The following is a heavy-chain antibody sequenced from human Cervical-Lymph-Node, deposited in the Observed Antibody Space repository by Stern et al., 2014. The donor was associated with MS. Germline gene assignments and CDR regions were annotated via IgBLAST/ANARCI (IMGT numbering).Heavy chain of an antibody. Sequence: VQLVESGGGVVQPGRSLRLSCAASGFVFRRYALHWVRQAPGKGLEWVALISYDGREKYYTDSVKGRFTVSRDNSNNTVDLEMSSLRLEDTAVYYCAKGGSGSYLDWGQGSLVTVSS. CDR2: ISYDGREK. CDR1: GFVFRRYA. V-gene: IGHV3-30*04. D-gene: IGHD1-26*01. J-gene: IGHJ4*02. CDR3: AKGGSGSYLD.